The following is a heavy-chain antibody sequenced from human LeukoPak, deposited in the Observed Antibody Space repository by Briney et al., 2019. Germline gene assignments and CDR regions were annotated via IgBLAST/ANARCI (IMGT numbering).Heavy chain of an antibody. D-gene: IGHD2-2*01. CDR1: GFTFSSYA. J-gene: IGHJ4*02. CDR2: ISGSGGST. Sequence: GGSLRLSCAASGFTFSSYAMSWVRQAPGKGLEWVSAISGSGGSTYYADSVKGRFTISRDNSKNTLYLQMNSLRAEDTAVYYCAKAGFQYCSSTSCLFDYWGQGTLVTVSS. V-gene: IGHV3-23*01. CDR3: AKAGFQYCSSTSCLFDY.